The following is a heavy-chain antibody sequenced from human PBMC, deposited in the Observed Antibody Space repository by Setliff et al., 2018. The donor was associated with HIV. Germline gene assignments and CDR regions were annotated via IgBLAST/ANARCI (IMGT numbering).Heavy chain of an antibody. CDR1: DDSISSNY. V-gene: IGHV4-4*07. CDR2: IYTGGRT. Sequence: SETLSLTCTVSDDSISSNYWSWIRQSAGKGLEWVGRIYTGGRTNYNPSLKGRVTMSVDTSKNQFSLKLSSVTAADTAVYYCAREGSRSGWCFFDQWGQGTLVTVSS. J-gene: IGHJ4*02. D-gene: IGHD6-19*01. CDR3: AREGSRSGWCFFDQ.